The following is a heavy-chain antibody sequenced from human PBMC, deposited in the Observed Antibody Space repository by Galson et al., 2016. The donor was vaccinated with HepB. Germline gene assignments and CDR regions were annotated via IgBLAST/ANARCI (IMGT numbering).Heavy chain of an antibody. CDR3: GKHGGFDY. CDR1: GFSFSNSG. D-gene: IGHD3-16*01. Sequence: SLRLSCAASGFSFSNSGMSWVRRAPGRGLEWVSGITCSGDATHYADFVKGRFTISRDNSKNTLYLYMNNLTAGDTAIYYCGKHGGFDYWGQGALVTVSS. J-gene: IGHJ4*02. V-gene: IGHV3-23*01. CDR2: ITCSGDAT.